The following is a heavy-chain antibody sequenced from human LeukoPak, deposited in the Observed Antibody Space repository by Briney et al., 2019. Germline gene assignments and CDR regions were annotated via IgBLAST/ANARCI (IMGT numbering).Heavy chain of an antibody. CDR1: GYTFTSCG. CDR2: ISAYNGNT. D-gene: IGHD5-18*01. CDR3: AREDTAMAIMRSFDY. J-gene: IGHJ4*02. V-gene: IGHV1-18*01. Sequence: RASVKVSCKASGYTFTSCGISWVRQAPERGLEWMGWISAYNGNTNYAQKLQGRVTMTTDTSTSTAYMELRSLRSDDTAVYYCAREDTAMAIMRSFDYWGQGTLVTVSS.